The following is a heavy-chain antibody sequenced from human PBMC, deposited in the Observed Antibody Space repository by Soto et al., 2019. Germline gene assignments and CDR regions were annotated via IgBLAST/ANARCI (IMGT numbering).Heavy chain of an antibody. Sequence: QVQLVQSGAEVKKPGASVKVSCRASGYTFTSYHINWVRQATGQGLEWMGWMNPDSGNTGYAQKFQGRVTMTRNTSTSTSYMELSSLKSEDTPVYYCARWEDIVLVPTALHGVDVWGKGTTVTVSS. CDR2: MNPDSGNT. CDR3: ARWEDIVLVPTALHGVDV. CDR1: GYTFTSYH. D-gene: IGHD2-2*01. V-gene: IGHV1-8*01. J-gene: IGHJ6*04.